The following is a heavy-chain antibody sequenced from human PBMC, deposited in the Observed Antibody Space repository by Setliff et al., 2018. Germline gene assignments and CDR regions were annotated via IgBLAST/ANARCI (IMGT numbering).Heavy chain of an antibody. V-gene: IGHV1-46*01. CDR1: GYTFTNYY. CDR2: INARAGTT. CDR3: ARSLYSRRAFDI. Sequence: GASVKVSCKASGYTFTNYYINWVRQAPGQGLEWMGLINARAGTTSYAQSLQARVSMTRDTSTSTVYMELSSVRSEDTAVYYCARSLYSRRAFDIWGQGTMVTVSS. J-gene: IGHJ3*02. D-gene: IGHD5-12*01.